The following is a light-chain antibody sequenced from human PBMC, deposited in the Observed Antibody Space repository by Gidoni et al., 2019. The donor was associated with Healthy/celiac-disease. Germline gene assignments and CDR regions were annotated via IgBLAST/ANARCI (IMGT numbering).Light chain of an antibody. CDR3: QQANSFPIT. Sequence: DIQMTQSPSSVSASVGDRVTITCRASQGSSSWLAWYQQKTGKAPKLLIYAASRLQSGVPSRFSGSGSGTDFTLTISSLQPEDFATYYCQQANSFPITFGQGTRLEIK. V-gene: IGKV1-12*01. J-gene: IGKJ5*01. CDR1: QGSSSW. CDR2: AAS.